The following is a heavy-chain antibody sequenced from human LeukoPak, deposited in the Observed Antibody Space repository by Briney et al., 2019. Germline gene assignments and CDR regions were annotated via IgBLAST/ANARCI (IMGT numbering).Heavy chain of an antibody. V-gene: IGHV4-34*01. Sequence: SETLSLTCAAYGGSFSGYYWSWIRQPPGKGLEWIGEINHSGNTNYNPSLKSRVTISVDTSKNQFSLKLSSVTAADTAVYYCARSPRITMIVVDQPLDAFDIWGQGTMVTVSS. CDR2: INHSGNT. CDR1: GGSFSGYY. CDR3: ARSPRITMIVVDQPLDAFDI. D-gene: IGHD3-22*01. J-gene: IGHJ3*02.